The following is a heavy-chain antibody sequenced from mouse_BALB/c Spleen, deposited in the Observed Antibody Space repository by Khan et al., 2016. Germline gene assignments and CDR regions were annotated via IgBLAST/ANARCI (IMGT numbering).Heavy chain of an antibody. CDR1: GFNIKDTY. D-gene: IGHD2-4*01. V-gene: IGHV14-3*02. J-gene: IGHJ3*01. CDR3: ARSPYDYDVGFAY. CDR2: IDPANGNT. Sequence: VQLQQSGAELVKPGASVKLSCTASGFNIKDTYMHWVKQRPEQGLEWIGRIDPANGNTKYDPKFQGKATITADTSSNTAYLQLSSLTSEDTAVHYCARSPYDYDVGFAYWGQGTLVTVSA.